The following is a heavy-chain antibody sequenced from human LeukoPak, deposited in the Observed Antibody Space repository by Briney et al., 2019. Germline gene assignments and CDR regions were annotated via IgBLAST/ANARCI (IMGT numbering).Heavy chain of an antibody. CDR1: GGTFSSYA. CDR2: IIAIFGTA. J-gene: IGHJ6*02. V-gene: IGHV1-69*01. CDR3: AREGDSSSSDYGMDV. D-gene: IGHD6-6*01. Sequence: ASVKVSCKASGGTFSSYAISWVRQAPGQGLEWMGGIIAIFGTANYAQKFQGRVTITADESTSTAYMELSSLRSEDTAVYYCAREGDSSSSDYGMDVWGQGTTVTVSS.